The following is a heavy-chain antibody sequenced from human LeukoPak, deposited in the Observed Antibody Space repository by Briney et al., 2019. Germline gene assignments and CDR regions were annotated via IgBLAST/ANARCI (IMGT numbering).Heavy chain of an antibody. CDR1: GGSISSYY. V-gene: IGHV4-59*12. CDR2: IYYSGST. Sequence: SETLSLTCTVSGGSISSYYWSWIRQPPGKGLEWIGYIYYSGSTNYNPSLKSRVTTSVDTSKNQFSLKLSSVTAADTAVYYCARAYCSSTSCYSWFDPWGQGTLVTVSS. J-gene: IGHJ5*02. CDR3: ARAYCSSTSCYSWFDP. D-gene: IGHD2-2*01.